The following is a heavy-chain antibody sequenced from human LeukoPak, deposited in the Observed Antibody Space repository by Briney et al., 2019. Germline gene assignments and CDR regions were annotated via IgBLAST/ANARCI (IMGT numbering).Heavy chain of an antibody. CDR3: ARHIVVVVAATEAFDI. J-gene: IGHJ3*02. D-gene: IGHD2-15*01. CDR2: ISSDGKNK. CDR1: GFTFSTYA. V-gene: IGHV3-30*04. Sequence: SGRSLRLSCAASGFTFSTYAIHWVRQAPGKGLEWVALISSDGKNKHYADSVKGRFTISRDNSKNTLYLQMNSLRAEDTAVYYCARHIVVVVAATEAFDIWGQGTMVTVSS.